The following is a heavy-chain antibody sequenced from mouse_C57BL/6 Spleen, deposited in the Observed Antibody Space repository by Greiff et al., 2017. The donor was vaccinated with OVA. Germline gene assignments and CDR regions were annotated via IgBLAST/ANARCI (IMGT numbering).Heavy chain of an antibody. Sequence: EVKLQESGGDLVKPGGSLKLSCAASGFTFSSYGMSWVRQTPDKRLEWVATISSGGSYTYYPDSVKGRFTISRDNAKNTLYLQMSSLKSEDTAMYYCARQRGYYGSSRYYYAMDYWGQGTSGTVSS. CDR1: GFTFSSYG. J-gene: IGHJ4*01. V-gene: IGHV5-6*01. D-gene: IGHD1-1*01. CDR2: ISSGGSYT. CDR3: ARQRGYYGSSRYYYAMDY.